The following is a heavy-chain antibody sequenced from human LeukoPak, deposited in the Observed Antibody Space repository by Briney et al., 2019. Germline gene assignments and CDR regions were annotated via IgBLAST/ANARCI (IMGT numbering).Heavy chain of an antibody. CDR3: ARRRELYRGSHYPFDY. CDR2: IYPGYSDA. D-gene: IGHD1-26*01. J-gene: IGHJ4*02. CDR1: GYSFTNYW. Sequence: GEFLKISCKGSGYSFTNYWIGWGRQMPGKGLKWMGIIYPGYSDARYSPPFQGQVAITADKSISTADLQWSSLKASDTAMHYCARRRELYRGSHYPFDYWGQGTLVTVSS. V-gene: IGHV5-51*01.